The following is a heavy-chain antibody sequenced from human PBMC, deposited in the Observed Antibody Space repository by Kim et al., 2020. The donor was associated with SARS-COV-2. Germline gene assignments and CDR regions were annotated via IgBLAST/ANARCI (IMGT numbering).Heavy chain of an antibody. D-gene: IGHD3-3*01. Sequence: GGSLRLSCAASGFTFSSYEMNWVRQAPGKGLEWVSYISSSGSTIYYADSVKGRFTISRDNAKNSLYLQMNSLRAEDTAVYYCARDQRRVTIFGRWYYGMDVWGQGTTVTVSS. V-gene: IGHV3-48*03. CDR3: ARDQRRVTIFGRWYYGMDV. CDR2: ISSSGSTI. J-gene: IGHJ6*02. CDR1: GFTFSSYE.